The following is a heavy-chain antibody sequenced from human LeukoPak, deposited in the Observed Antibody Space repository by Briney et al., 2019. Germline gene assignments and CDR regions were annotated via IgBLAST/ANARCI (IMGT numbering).Heavy chain of an antibody. CDR3: ARMAYYHDSSNYLCYFDY. D-gene: IGHD3-22*01. J-gene: IGHJ4*02. CDR2: TDYSGNT. Sequence: PPETLSLTCTVSGDSISDYSWSWIRQPPGKGLECIAYTDYSGNTNYNPSLKNRVTIALDTSKNQFSLKVISVTAADTAVYYCARMAYYHDSSNYLCYFDYWGQGTLVTVSS. V-gene: IGHV4-59*01. CDR1: GDSISDYS.